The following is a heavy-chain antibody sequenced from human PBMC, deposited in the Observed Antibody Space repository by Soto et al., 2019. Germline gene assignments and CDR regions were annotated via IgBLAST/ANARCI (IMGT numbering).Heavy chain of an antibody. Sequence: SGPTLVNPTQTLTLTCTFSGFSLSTSGMCVSWIRQPLGKALEWLALIDWDDDKYHSTSLKTRLTISKDTSKNQVVLTMTNMDPVDTATYYCARYIAAAGTFDYWGQGTLVTVSS. V-gene: IGHV2-70*01. D-gene: IGHD6-13*01. CDR3: ARYIAAAGTFDY. CDR1: GFSLSTSGMC. J-gene: IGHJ4*02. CDR2: IDWDDDK.